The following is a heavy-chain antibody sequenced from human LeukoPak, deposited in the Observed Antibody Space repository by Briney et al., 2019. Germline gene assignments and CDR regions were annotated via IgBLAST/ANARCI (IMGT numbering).Heavy chain of an antibody. Sequence: GGSLRLSCAASGFTFSDLYMDWVRQAPGKGLEWVGRIRNKANSYTTEYAASVKGRFTISRDDSKNSLYLQMNSLRAEDMALYYCAKDRAAGGTAGLDYWGQGTLVTVSS. V-gene: IGHV3-72*01. D-gene: IGHD6-13*01. CDR2: IRNKANSYTT. CDR3: AKDRAAGGTAGLDY. CDR1: GFTFSDLY. J-gene: IGHJ4*02.